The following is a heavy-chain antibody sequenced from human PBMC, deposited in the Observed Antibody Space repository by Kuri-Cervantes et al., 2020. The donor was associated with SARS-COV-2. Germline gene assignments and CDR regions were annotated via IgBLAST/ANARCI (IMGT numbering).Heavy chain of an antibody. CDR2: ISWNSGSV. V-gene: IGHV3-9*01. CDR3: ARDLLNYYDSSGYGY. J-gene: IGHJ4*02. CDR1: GFTFDDYA. D-gene: IGHD3-22*01. Sequence: LSLTCAASGFTFDDYAMHWVRQAPGKGLEWVSGISWNSGSVGYADSVKGRFTISRDNAKNSLYLQMNSLRAKDTAVYYCARDLLNYYDSSGYGYWGQGTLVTVSS.